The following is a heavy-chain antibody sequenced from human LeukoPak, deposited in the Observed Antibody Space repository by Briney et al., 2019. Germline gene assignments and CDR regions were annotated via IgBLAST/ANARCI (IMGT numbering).Heavy chain of an antibody. D-gene: IGHD5-12*01. CDR2: IYYSGST. CDR3: ARDQGGVASYFDY. CDR1: GGSISSYY. Sequence: SETLSLTCTVSGGSISSYYWSWIRQPPGKGLEWIGYIYYSGSTNYNPSLKSRVTISVDTSKNQFSLKLSSVTAADTAVYYCARDQGGVASYFDYWGQGTLVTVSS. V-gene: IGHV4-59*01. J-gene: IGHJ4*02.